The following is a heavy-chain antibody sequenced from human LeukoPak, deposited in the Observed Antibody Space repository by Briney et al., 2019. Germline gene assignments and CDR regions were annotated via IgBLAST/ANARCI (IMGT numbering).Heavy chain of an antibody. CDR1: GGSISSYY. CDR2: IYYSGST. V-gene: IGHV4-59*01. J-gene: IGHJ3*02. D-gene: IGHD1-26*01. CDR3: ARPSGSYPDDAFDI. Sequence: SETLSLTCTVSGGSISSYYWSWIRQPPGKGLGWIGYIYYSGSTNYNPSLKSRVTISVDTSKNQFSLKLSSVTAADTAVYYCARPSGSYPDDAFDIWGQGTMVTVSS.